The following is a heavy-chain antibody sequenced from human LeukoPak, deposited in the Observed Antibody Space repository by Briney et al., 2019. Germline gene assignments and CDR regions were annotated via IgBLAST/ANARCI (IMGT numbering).Heavy chain of an antibody. Sequence: GGSLRLSCAASGFTFSSYEMNWVRQAPGKGLEWVSYISSSGSTIYCADSVKGRFTISRDNAKNSLYLQMNSLRAEDTAVYYCARESAAAGAFDYWGQGTLVTVSS. CDR1: GFTFSSYE. V-gene: IGHV3-48*03. D-gene: IGHD6-13*01. J-gene: IGHJ4*02. CDR3: ARESAAAGAFDY. CDR2: ISSSGSTI.